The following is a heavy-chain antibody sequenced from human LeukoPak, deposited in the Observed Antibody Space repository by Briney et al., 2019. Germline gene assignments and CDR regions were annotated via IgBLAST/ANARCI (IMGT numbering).Heavy chain of an antibody. J-gene: IGHJ3*01. CDR2: TYYRSKWYS. V-gene: IGHV6-1*01. Sequence: SQTLSLSCAISGVTFTSYSAAWNCIRQSPSRGLEWLGRTYYRSKWYSDYAPLVKSRININSDTSKNQFSLQLKSVTPEDTAVYYCARDYSGYDWAAFDFWGQGTILTVSS. CDR1: GVTFTSYSAA. CDR3: ARDYSGYDWAAFDF. D-gene: IGHD5-12*01.